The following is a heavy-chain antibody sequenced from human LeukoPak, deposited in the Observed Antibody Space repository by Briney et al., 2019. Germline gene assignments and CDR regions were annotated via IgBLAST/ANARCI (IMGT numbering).Heavy chain of an antibody. CDR2: IIPILGIA. Sequence: ASLKVSSKASGGTFSSYTISWVRQAPGQGLEWMGRIIPILGIANYAQKFQGRVTITADKSTSTAYMELSSRRSEDTAVYYCARGGGSYLDNWGQGTLVTVSS. J-gene: IGHJ4*02. V-gene: IGHV1-69*02. CDR1: GGTFSSYT. D-gene: IGHD1-26*01. CDR3: ARGGGSYLDN.